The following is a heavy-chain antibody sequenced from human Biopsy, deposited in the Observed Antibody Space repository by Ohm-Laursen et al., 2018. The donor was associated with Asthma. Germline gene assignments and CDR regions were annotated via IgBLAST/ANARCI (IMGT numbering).Heavy chain of an antibody. CDR3: RSLPTRTMYFDS. Sequence: SLRLSCAPSGLNFEDYVMHWVRQAPGKGLEWVSGISWNSRSIGYGDSVKGRFTISKDNTKNSLYLQMNSLSPEDTAMYYCRSLPTRTMYFDSWGQGTLVTVSS. CDR2: ISWNSRSI. CDR1: GLNFEDYV. J-gene: IGHJ4*02. V-gene: IGHV3-9*01. D-gene: IGHD4/OR15-4a*01.